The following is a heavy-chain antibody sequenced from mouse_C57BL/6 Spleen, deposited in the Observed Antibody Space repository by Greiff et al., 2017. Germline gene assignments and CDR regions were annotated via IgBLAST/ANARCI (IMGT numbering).Heavy chain of an antibody. J-gene: IGHJ3*01. CDR2: ITYDGSN. V-gene: IGHV3-6*01. D-gene: IGHD3-2*02. CDR3: APSSGYEGWCAD. Sequence: EVQVVESGPGLVKPSQSLSLSCSVTGYSITSGYYWNWIRQFPGHKLEWMGYITYDGSNNYNQSLKNPISLTPDPSTNRVVLKLNTVTTEDTAADYCAPSSGYEGWCADWGQGTMVTVSA. CDR1: GYSITSGYY.